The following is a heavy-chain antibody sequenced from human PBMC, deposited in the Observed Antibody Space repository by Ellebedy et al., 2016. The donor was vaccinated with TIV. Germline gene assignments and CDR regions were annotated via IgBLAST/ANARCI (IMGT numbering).Heavy chain of an antibody. CDR2: INHDGIEE. Sequence: PGGSLRLSCAASGFSFSNYWMTWVRQAPGKGLEWVANINHDGIEEQYVDSVKGRFTISRDNAKNSLYLQMSSLRAEDTAVYYCARDPAGRTWGAFELWGQGIMATVSS. D-gene: IGHD1-26*01. CDR1: GFSFSNYW. V-gene: IGHV3-7*03. J-gene: IGHJ3*01. CDR3: ARDPAGRTWGAFEL.